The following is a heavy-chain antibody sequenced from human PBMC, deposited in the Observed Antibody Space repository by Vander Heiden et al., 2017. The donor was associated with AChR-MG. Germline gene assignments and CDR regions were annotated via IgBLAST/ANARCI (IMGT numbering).Heavy chain of an antibody. V-gene: IGHV3-23*01. J-gene: IGHJ5*02. CDR2: ISGSGGST. Sequence: EVQLLESGGGLVQPGGSLRLSCAASGFTFSRYAMSWVRQAPGKGLEWVSAISGSGGSTYYADSVKGRFTISRDNSKNTLYLQMNSLRAEDTAVYYCAKDRGPIYVRDNWFDPWGQGTLVTVSS. D-gene: IGHD3-10*01. CDR3: AKDRGPIYVRDNWFDP. CDR1: GFTFSRYA.